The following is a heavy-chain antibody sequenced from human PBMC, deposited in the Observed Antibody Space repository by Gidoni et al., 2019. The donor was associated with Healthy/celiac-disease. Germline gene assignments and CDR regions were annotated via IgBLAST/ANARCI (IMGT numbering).Heavy chain of an antibody. J-gene: IGHJ4*02. D-gene: IGHD2-15*01. V-gene: IGHV1-2*04. CDR3: ARDNCSGGSCLTFDY. CDR1: GYTFTGYY. CDR2: INPNSGGT. Sequence: QVQLVQSGAEVKKPGASVTVSCKASGYTFTGYYMHWVRRAPGQGLEWMGWINPNSGGTNYAQKFQGWVTMTRDTSISTAYMELSRLRSDDTAVYYCARDNCSGGSCLTFDYWGQGTLVTVSS.